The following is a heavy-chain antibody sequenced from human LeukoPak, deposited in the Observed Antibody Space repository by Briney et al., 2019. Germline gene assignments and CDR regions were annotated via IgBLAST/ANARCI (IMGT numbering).Heavy chain of an antibody. J-gene: IGHJ4*02. V-gene: IGHV3-21*01. D-gene: IGHD6-6*01. CDR3: ARGMSIAARLPGH. Sequence: GGSLRLSCAASGFTFSSYSMNWVRQASGKGLEWVSSISSSSSYIYYADSVKGRFTISRDNAKNSLYLQMNSLRAEDTAVYYCARGMSIAARLPGHWGQGTLVTVSS. CDR2: ISSSSSYI. CDR1: GFTFSSYS.